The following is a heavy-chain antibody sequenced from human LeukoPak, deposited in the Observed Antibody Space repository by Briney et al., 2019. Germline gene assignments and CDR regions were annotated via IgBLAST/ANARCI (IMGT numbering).Heavy chain of an antibody. V-gene: IGHV3-21*04. CDR3: ARGGVIAAAGTYYYYYYMDV. CDR1: GFTFSSYT. J-gene: IGHJ6*03. D-gene: IGHD6-13*01. CDR2: ISSSSSYI. Sequence: GGSLRLSCAASGFTFSSYTMKWVRQAPGKGLEWVSSISSSSSYIYYADSVKGRFTISRDNAKNSLYLQMNSLRAEDTAVYYCARGGVIAAAGTYYYYYYMDVWGKGTTVTISS.